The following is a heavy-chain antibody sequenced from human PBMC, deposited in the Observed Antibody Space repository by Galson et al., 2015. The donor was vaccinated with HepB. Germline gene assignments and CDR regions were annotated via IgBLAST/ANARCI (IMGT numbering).Heavy chain of an antibody. J-gene: IGHJ5*02. CDR1: GFTFRSYR. CDR2: INQHGSDK. V-gene: IGHV3-7*01. Sequence: SLRLSCAASGFTFRSYRMNWVRQTPGKGLEWVASINQHGSDKSYVDSVKGRFTISRDNAKNSLFLQMNSLRAEDTALYFCARGDRYGSGSYCRFDPWSQGTLVTVLS. D-gene: IGHD3-10*01. CDR3: ARGDRYGSGSYCRFDP.